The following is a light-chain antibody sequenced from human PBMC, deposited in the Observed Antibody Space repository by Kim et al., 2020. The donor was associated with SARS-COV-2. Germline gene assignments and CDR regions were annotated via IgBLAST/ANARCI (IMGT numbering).Light chain of an antibody. CDR2: YDI. CDR3: QVWDNTADPVV. V-gene: IGLV3-21*04. Sequence: APGKTAPMPWGGGKIASTGVHCDPQRPGQAPLLIIYYDIDRPSGIPERFSGSTSGNTATLTISRVEAGDEADYYCQVWDNTADPVVFGGGTQLTVL. J-gene: IGLJ2*01. CDR1: KIASTG.